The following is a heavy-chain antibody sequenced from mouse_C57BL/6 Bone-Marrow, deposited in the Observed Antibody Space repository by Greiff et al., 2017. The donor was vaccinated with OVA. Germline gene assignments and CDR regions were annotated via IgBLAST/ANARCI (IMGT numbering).Heavy chain of an antibody. V-gene: IGHV1-64*01. CDR3: ARRRLLLWFAY. J-gene: IGHJ3*01. D-gene: IGHD1-1*01. Sequence: QVQLQQPGAELVKPGASVKLSCKASGYTFTSYWMHWVKQRPGQGLEWIGMIHPNSGSTNYNEKFKSKATLTVDKSSSTAYMQLSSLTSEDSAVYYCARRRLLLWFAYWGQGTLVSVSA. CDR2: IHPNSGST. CDR1: GYTFTSYW.